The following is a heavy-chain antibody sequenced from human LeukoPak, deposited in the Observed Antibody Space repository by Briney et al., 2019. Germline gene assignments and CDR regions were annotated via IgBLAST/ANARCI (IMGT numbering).Heavy chain of an antibody. D-gene: IGHD1-26*01. V-gene: IGHV1-18*04. CDR3: ASVSGSRHDAFDI. Sequence: ASVKVSCKASGYTFTGYYMHWVRQAPGQGLEWMGWISAYNGNTNYAQKLQGRVTMTTDTSTSTAYMELRSLRSDDTAVYYCASVSGSRHDAFDIWGQGTMVIVSS. CDR2: ISAYNGNT. J-gene: IGHJ3*02. CDR1: GYTFTGYY.